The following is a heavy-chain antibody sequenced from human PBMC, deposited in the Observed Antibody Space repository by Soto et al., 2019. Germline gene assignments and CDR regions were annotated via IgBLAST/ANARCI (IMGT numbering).Heavy chain of an antibody. CDR2: ISGSGGST. CDR1: GFTFSSYA. CDR3: AKEAPADYGDYDYFDY. V-gene: IGHV3-23*01. Sequence: EVQLLESGGDLVQPGGSLRLSCAASGFTFSSYAMSWVRQAPGKGLEWVSAISGSGGSTYYADSVKGRFTISGDNSKNTLYLQMNSLRAEDTAVYYCAKEAPADYGDYDYFDYWGQGTLVTVSS. D-gene: IGHD4-17*01. J-gene: IGHJ4*02.